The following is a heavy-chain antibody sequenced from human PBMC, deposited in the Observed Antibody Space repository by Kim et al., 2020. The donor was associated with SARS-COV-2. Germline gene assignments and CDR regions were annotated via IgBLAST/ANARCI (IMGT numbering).Heavy chain of an antibody. V-gene: IGHV4-34*01. D-gene: IGHD2-2*01. J-gene: IGHJ4*02. Sequence: SRVTISVDTSKNQVSLKLSSVTAADTAVYYCARAVQDIVVVPAALNCFDYWGQGTLVTVSS. CDR3: ARAVQDIVVVPAALNCFDY.